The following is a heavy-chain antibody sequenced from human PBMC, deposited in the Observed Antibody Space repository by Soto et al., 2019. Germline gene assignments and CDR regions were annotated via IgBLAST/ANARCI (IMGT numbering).Heavy chain of an antibody. CDR1: GGSISSFC. Sequence: SQTLSLTCTVSGGSISSFCWSSIRQPPGQGLEWIGYICSGGTTKYNPSLKSRVTMSVDTSKTQCSLKLTSVTAADTAVYYCARVGSKSFYYATDVWGQGTTVTVSS. J-gene: IGHJ6*02. CDR2: ICSGGTT. V-gene: IGHV4-59*01. CDR3: ARVGSKSFYYATDV. D-gene: IGHD4-4*01.